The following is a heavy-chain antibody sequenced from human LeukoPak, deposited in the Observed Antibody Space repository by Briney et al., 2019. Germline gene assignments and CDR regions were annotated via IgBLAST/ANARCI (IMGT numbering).Heavy chain of an antibody. V-gene: IGHV4-4*07. Sequence: SETLSLTCTVSGDSISSYYWTWIRQPAGKGLEWIGRIYPSGSTNYNPSLKSRVTMSVDTSKNQFSLKLSSVTAADTAVYYCARDNSGSYREFDYWGQGTLVTVSS. CDR2: IYPSGST. CDR3: ARDNSGSYREFDY. D-gene: IGHD1-26*01. J-gene: IGHJ4*02. CDR1: GDSISSYY.